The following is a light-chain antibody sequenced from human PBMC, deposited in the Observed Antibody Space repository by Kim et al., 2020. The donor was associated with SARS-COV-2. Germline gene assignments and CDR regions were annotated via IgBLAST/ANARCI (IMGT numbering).Light chain of an antibody. CDR2: GDS. V-gene: IGLV3-9*01. CDR3: QVWDSSTAHYV. CDR1: NNGSKN. J-gene: IGLJ1*01. Sequence: ALGQTARITCGGNNNGSKNVHWYQQKPGQAPVLVIYGDSNRPSGIPERFSGSNSGNTATLTISRAQAGDEADYYCQVWDSSTAHYVFGTGTKVTVL.